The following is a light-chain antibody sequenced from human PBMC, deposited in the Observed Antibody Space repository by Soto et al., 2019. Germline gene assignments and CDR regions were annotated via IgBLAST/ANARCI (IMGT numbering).Light chain of an antibody. CDR3: QQYNSYST. CDR2: DAS. CDR1: QSISSW. V-gene: IGKV1-5*01. J-gene: IGKJ1*01. Sequence: DIQMTQSPSTLSASVGDRVTITCRASQSISSWLAWYQQKPGKAPKLLIYDASSLESGVPSRFSGSESGTEFTLTISSLQPDDFATYYCQQYNSYSTFGQGTKVDI.